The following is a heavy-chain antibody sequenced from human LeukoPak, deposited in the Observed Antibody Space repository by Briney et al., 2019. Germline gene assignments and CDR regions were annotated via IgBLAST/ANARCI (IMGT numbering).Heavy chain of an antibody. J-gene: IGHJ4*02. CDR2: ISYDGSNK. D-gene: IGHD6-19*01. V-gene: IGHV3-30*18. CDR1: GFTFSSYG. Sequence: PGRSLRLSCAASGFTFSSYGMHWVRQAPGKGLEWVAVISYDGSNKYYADSVKGRFTISRDNSKNTLYLQMNSLRAEDTAVYYCAKRGRYSSGWDFDYWGQGTLVTVSS. CDR3: AKRGRYSSGWDFDY.